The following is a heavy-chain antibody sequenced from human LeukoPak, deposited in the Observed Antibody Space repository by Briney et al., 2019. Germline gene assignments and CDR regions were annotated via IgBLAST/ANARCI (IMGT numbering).Heavy chain of an antibody. CDR2: IYHTGST. CDR3: ACCSGGTCYGGWFDP. D-gene: IGHD2-15*01. V-gene: IGHV4-38-2*01. J-gene: IGHJ5*02. Sequence: KPSETLSLTCAVSGYSISSGYYWGWIRPPPGKGLEWIGSIYHTGSTYYNPSLKSRVTMSVDTSKNQFSLKLSSVTAADTAVYYCACCSGGTCYGGWFDPWGQGTLVTVSS. CDR1: GYSISSGYY.